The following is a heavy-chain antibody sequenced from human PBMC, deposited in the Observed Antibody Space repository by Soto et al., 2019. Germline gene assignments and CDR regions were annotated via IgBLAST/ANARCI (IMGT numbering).Heavy chain of an antibody. CDR2: MCGSGGST. CDR1: GFTFSSYA. V-gene: IGHV3-23*01. J-gene: IGHJ6*02. D-gene: IGHD2-15*01. CDR3: ARSSGGPREEREYGMDV. Sequence: PGGSLRLSCAASGFTFSSYAMSWVRQAPGKGLEWVSGMCGSGGSTHYADSVKGRFTISRDNSKNTLYLQMNSLRAEDTAVYYCARSSGGPREEREYGMDVWGQGTTVTVSS.